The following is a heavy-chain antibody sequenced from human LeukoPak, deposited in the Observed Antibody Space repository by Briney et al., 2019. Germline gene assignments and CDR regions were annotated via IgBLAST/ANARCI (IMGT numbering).Heavy chain of an antibody. CDR3: ARDFDWFRNGYDS. CDR1: GFTFSDYA. J-gene: IGHJ5*01. D-gene: IGHD3-9*01. CDR2: ISSSSNYL. Sequence: GGSLRLSCAASGFTFSDYAMNWVRQAPGKGLEWVSSISSSSNYLYYAVSVQGRFTVSRDNAKNSLYLQMNSLRAEDTAVYYCARDFDWFRNGYDSWGQGTLVTVSS. V-gene: IGHV3-21*01.